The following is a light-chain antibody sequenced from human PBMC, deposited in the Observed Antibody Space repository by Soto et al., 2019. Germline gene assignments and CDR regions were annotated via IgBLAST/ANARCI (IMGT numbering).Light chain of an antibody. J-gene: IGLJ2*01. CDR1: GSDVGGYNY. V-gene: IGLV2-14*03. CDR2: DVS. CDR3: SSYTTSSTLVV. Sequence: QSALTQPASVSGSPGQSITISCTGTGSDVGGYNYVSWYQQHPGKAPKLMIYDVSNRPSGVSIRFSGSKSGNTASLTISGLQAEDEADYYCSSYTTSSTLVVFGGGTKVTVL.